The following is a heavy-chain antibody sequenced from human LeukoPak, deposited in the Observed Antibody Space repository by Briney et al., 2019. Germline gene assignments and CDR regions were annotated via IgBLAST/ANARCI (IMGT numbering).Heavy chain of an antibody. CDR2: INHSGST. CDR3: AREGPYDFWSGRATASNWFDP. V-gene: IGHV4-34*01. J-gene: IGHJ5*02. Sequence: GSLRLSCGASGFTFSSYWLTWVRQPPGKGLEWIGEINHSGSTNYNPSLKSRVTISVDTSKNQFSLKLSSVTAADTAVYYCAREGPYDFWSGRATASNWFDPWGQGTLVTVSS. D-gene: IGHD3-3*01. CDR1: GFTFSSYW.